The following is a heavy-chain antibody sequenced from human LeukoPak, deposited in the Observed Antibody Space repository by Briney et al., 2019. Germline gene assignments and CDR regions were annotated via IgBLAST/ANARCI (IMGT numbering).Heavy chain of an antibody. CDR2: LSSSGGNT. Sequence: PGGSLRLSCAASGFTFSSYAMSWVRQAPGKGLEWVSGLSSSGGNTYYADSVKGRFTISRDNAKNTLYLQMNSLRGDDTAVYFCAKAYSSGWYFFDFCGQGTLVTVSS. J-gene: IGHJ4*02. CDR3: AKAYSSGWYFFDF. CDR1: GFTFSSYA. D-gene: IGHD6-19*01. V-gene: IGHV3-23*01.